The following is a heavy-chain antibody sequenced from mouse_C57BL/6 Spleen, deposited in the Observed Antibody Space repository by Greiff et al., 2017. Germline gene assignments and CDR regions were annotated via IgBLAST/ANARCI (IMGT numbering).Heavy chain of an antibody. J-gene: IGHJ4*01. CDR1: GFAFSSSW. Sequence: VKLQQSGPELVKPGASVKISCKASGFAFSSSWMNWVKQRPGKGLEWIGRFYPGDGDNNYNGKFKGKATLTADKSSSTAYMQLSSLTSEDSAVYFCARFDSGAMDYGGQGTSVTVAS. V-gene: IGHV1-82*01. D-gene: IGHD1-3*01. CDR2: FYPGDGDN. CDR3: ARFDSGAMDY.